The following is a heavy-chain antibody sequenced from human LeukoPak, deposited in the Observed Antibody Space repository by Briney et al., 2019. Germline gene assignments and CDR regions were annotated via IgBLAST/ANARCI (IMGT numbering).Heavy chain of an antibody. Sequence: GGPLRLSCAASGFTFSSYAMHWVRQAPGKGLEWVAVISYDGSNKYYADSVKGRFTISRDNSKNTLYLQMNSLRAEDTAVYYCAREGGYYYDSSGYLFDYRGQGTLVTVSS. CDR3: AREGGYYYDSSGYLFDY. J-gene: IGHJ4*02. D-gene: IGHD3-22*01. CDR1: GFTFSSYA. V-gene: IGHV3-30-3*01. CDR2: ISYDGSNK.